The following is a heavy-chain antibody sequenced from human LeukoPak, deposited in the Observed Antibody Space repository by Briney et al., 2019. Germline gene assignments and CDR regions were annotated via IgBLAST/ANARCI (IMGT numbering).Heavy chain of an antibody. V-gene: IGHV4-59*01. CDR2: IYYSGST. J-gene: IGHJ4*02. CDR1: GGSISSYY. D-gene: IGHD4-23*01. CDR3: ARSYGGNPPYYFDY. Sequence: SETLSLTCTASGGSISSYYWSWIRQPPGKGLEWIGYIYYSGSTNYNPSLKSRVTISVDTSKNQFSLKLSSVTAADTAVYYCARSYGGNPPYYFDYWGQGTLVTVSS.